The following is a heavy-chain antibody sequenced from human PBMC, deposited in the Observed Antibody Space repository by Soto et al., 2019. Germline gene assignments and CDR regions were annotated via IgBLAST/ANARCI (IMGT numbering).Heavy chain of an antibody. CDR1: GGTFSSYA. J-gene: IGHJ4*02. Sequence: SSVKVSCKASGGTFSSYAISWVRQAPGQGLEWMGGIIPIFGTANYAQKFQGRVTITADESTSTAYMELSSLRSEDTAVYYCSFYYDSSGYINYFDYWGQGTLVTVSS. V-gene: IGHV1-69*13. CDR2: IIPIFGTA. D-gene: IGHD3-22*01. CDR3: SFYYDSSGYINYFDY.